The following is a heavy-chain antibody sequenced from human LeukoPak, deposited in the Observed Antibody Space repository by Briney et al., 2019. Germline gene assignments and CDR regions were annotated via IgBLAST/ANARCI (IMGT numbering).Heavy chain of an antibody. J-gene: IGHJ4*02. CDR2: ISGSGGSA. CDR1: GFTFSTYA. CDR3: ARVSPEIVVVTGTGAPDY. V-gene: IGHV3-23*01. Sequence: GGSLRFSCVASGFTFSTYAMSWVRQAPGKGLEWVSVISGSGGSAYYADSVKGRFTISRDNSKNTLYLQMNSLRAEDTAVYYCARVSPEIVVVTGTGAPDYWGQGTLVTVSS. D-gene: IGHD2-21*02.